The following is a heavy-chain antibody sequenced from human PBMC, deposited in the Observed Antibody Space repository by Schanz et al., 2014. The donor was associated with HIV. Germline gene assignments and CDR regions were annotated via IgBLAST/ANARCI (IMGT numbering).Heavy chain of an antibody. Sequence: EVQLVESGGGLVKPGGSLRLSCAASGFTFSSYAMSWVRQAPGKGLEWVSAISASGGSTYYADSVKGRFTISRDNSKNTLYLQMNSLRAEDTAVYYCAKDRITGTTGVPYYYYGMDVWGQGTTVTVSS. CDR3: AKDRITGTTGVPYYYYGMDV. V-gene: IGHV3-23*04. D-gene: IGHD1-7*01. CDR2: ISASGGST. CDR1: GFTFSSYA. J-gene: IGHJ6*02.